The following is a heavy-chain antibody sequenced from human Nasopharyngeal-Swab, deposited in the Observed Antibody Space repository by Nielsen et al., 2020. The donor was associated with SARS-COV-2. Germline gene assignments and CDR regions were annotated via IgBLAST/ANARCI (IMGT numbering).Heavy chain of an antibody. J-gene: IGHJ4*02. CDR3: ARGQDGAAAAL. CDR2: INHNERT. V-gene: IGHV4-34*01. Sequence: SETLSLTCAVYGGSFSGFYWNWIRQPPGRGLEWIGEINHNERTNYNPSLKSRVTISVDTSKNQFSLKLSSVTAADTAMYYCARGQDGAAAALWGQGTLVTVSS. CDR1: GGSFSGFY. D-gene: IGHD6-13*01.